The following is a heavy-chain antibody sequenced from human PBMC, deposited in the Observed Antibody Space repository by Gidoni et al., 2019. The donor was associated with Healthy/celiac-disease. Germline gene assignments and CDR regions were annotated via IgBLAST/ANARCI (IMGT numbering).Heavy chain of an antibody. D-gene: IGHD3-10*01. J-gene: IGHJ5*02. CDR2: IYYSGST. V-gene: IGHV4-30-4*01. CDR3: ARASMVRGGFDP. CDR1: GGSISSGDYY. Sequence: QVQLQESGPGLVKPSQTLSLTCTVPGGSISSGDYYWSWIRQPPGKGLEWIGYIYYSGSTYYNPSLKSRVTISVDTSKTQFSLKLSSVTAADTAVYYCARASMVRGGFDPWGQGTLVTVSS.